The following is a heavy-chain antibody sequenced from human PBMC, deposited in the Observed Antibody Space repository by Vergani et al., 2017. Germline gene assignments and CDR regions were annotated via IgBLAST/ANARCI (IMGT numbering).Heavy chain of an antibody. CDR2: ISSGGGDI. Sequence: VQLLESGGGLVQPGGSRRLSCACAGFTFDTYTMAYVRQAPGKGLEWVATISSGGGDIFYADSVKGRFTISRDNSKSTLYLQMNSLRTEDTAVYYCATKSCGTPGCQIGYFREWGQGTLVTVSS. V-gene: IGHV3-64*04. CDR3: ATKSCGTPGCQIGYFRE. D-gene: IGHD1-1*01. J-gene: IGHJ1*01. CDR1: GFTFDTYT.